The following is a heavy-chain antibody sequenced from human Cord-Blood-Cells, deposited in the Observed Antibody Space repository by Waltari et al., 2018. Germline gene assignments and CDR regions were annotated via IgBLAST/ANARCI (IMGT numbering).Heavy chain of an antibody. CDR1: GGSISSSSYH. CDR2: IYYSGST. CDR3: ARLHTNDFWSGYYFDY. V-gene: IGHV4-39*01. Sequence: QLQLQESGPGLVKPSETLSLTCTVSGGSISSSSYHWGWTRQPPGKGLEWIGSIYYSGSTYYNPSLKSRVTISVDTSKNQFSLKLSSVTAADTAVYYCARLHTNDFWSGYYFDYWGQGTLVTVSS. D-gene: IGHD3-3*01. J-gene: IGHJ4*02.